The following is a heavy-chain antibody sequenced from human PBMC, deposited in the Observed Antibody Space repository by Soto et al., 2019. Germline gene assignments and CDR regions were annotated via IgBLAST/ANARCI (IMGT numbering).Heavy chain of an antibody. CDR2: IIPIFGTA. V-gene: IGHV1-69*13. D-gene: IGHD5-12*01. CDR1: GGTFSSYA. CDR3: ARVRWRDGYNMNDAFDI. J-gene: IGHJ3*02. Sequence: GASVKVSCKASGGTFSSYAISWVRQAPGQGLEWMGGIIPIFGTANYAQKFQGRVTITADESTSTAYMELSSLRSEDTAVYYCARVRWRDGYNMNDAFDIWGQGTMVTVSS.